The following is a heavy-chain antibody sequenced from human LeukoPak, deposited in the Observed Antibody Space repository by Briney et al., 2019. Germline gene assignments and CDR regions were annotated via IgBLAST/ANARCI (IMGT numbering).Heavy chain of an antibody. D-gene: IGHD3-10*01. CDR1: GFTFSNAW. V-gene: IGHV3-15*01. Sequence: GGSLRLSCAAPGFTFSNAWMSWVRQAPAKGLEGVGRIKSKTDGGTTDYAAPVKGRFTISRDDSKNTLYLQMNSLKTEDTAVYYCTTYPYRASGSNWGQGTLVTVSS. CDR3: TTYPYRASGSN. J-gene: IGHJ4*02. CDR2: IKSKTDGGTT.